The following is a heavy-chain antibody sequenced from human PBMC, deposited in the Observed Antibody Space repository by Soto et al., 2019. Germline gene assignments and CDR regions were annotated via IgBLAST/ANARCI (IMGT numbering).Heavy chain of an antibody. J-gene: IGHJ2*01. V-gene: IGHV4-31*03. Sequence: QVQLQESGPGLVKPSQTLSLTCTVSGGSISSGGHYWSWIRQHPGKDLEWIGFISYSGSTFYNPSLQSRGTISLDSSKNQFSLWLSSVTAADTAVYYCASIVEMATIAWYFDLWGRGTLVTVSS. CDR1: GGSISSGGHY. CDR3: ASIVEMATIAWYFDL. CDR2: ISYSGST. D-gene: IGHD5-12*01.